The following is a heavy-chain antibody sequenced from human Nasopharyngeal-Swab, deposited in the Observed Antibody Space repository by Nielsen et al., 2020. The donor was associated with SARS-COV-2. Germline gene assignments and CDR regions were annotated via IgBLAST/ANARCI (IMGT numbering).Heavy chain of an antibody. V-gene: IGHV3-7*01. J-gene: IGHJ4*02. CDR1: GFTFSNYW. D-gene: IGHD1-7*01. Sequence: GESLKISCAASGFTFSNYWMSWVRQAPGKGLEWVANIAQDGSESHYVDSVKGRFTISRDNAWNSLYLQMNSPRAEDTAVYYCATNWDYRFDYWGQGTLVTVSS. CDR2: IAQDGSES. CDR3: ATNWDYRFDY.